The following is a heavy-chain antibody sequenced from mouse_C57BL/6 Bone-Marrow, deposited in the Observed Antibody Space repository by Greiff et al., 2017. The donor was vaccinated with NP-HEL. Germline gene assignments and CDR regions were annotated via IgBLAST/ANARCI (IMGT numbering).Heavy chain of an antibody. J-gene: IGHJ2*01. D-gene: IGHD2-4*01. CDR2: IDPENGDT. CDR3: TTNRYDYEDFDY. V-gene: IGHV14-4*01. CDR1: GFNIKDDY. Sequence: EVQLQQSGAELVRPGASVKLSCTASGFNIKDDYMHWVKQRPEQGLEWIGWIDPENGDTEYASKFQGKATITADTSSNTAYLQLSSLTSEDTAVYYCTTNRYDYEDFDYWGQGTTLTVSS.